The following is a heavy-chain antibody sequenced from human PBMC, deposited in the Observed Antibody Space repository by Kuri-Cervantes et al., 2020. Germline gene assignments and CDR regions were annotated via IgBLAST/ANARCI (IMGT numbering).Heavy chain of an antibody. D-gene: IGHD3-3*01. CDR3: ARESGY. CDR1: GFTFSTYW. J-gene: IGHJ4*02. Sequence: GGSLRLPCAASGFTFSTYWMHWVRQAPGKGLVWVSRINTDGTTTNYGDSVKGRFTISRASAKNTVYLQMNGLRAEDTAVYYCARESGYWGQGTLVTVSS. V-gene: IGHV3-74*01. CDR2: INTDGTTT.